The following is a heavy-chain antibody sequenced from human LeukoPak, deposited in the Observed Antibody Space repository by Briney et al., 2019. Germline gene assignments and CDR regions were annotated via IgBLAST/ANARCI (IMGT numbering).Heavy chain of an antibody. Sequence: SETLSLTCAVYGGSFSGYYWSWIRQPPGKGLEWIGEINHSGSTNYNPSLKSRVTISVDTSKNQFSLKLSSVTAADTAVYYCAKDGGNYYGTGGHYLMRSYMDVWGKGTTVTVSS. V-gene: IGHV4-34*01. CDR1: GGSFSGYY. CDR2: INHSGST. D-gene: IGHD3-22*01. CDR3: AKDGGNYYGTGGHYLMRSYMDV. J-gene: IGHJ6*04.